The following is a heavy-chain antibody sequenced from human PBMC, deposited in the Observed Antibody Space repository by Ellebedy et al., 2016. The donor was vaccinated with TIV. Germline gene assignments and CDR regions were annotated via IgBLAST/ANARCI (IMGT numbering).Heavy chain of an antibody. CDR1: GYTFTSYF. J-gene: IGHJ4*02. CDR3: ARGDNYYYDSSGYYYNY. Sequence: ASVKVSCKASGYTFTSYFLYWVRQAPGQGLEWMGMIIPASGNSNYAQKFQGRVAMTRDTSTNTVYMELSSLRSEDTAVYYCARGDNYYYDSSGYYYNYWGQGTLVTVSS. D-gene: IGHD3-22*01. CDR2: IIPASGNS. V-gene: IGHV1-46*01.